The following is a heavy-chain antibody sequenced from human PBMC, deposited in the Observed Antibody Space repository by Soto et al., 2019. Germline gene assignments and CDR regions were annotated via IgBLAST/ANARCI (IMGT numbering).Heavy chain of an antibody. CDR1: GFTFSSYG. J-gene: IGHJ4*02. V-gene: IGHV3-30*18. D-gene: IGHD6-19*01. Sequence: QVQLVESGGGVVQPGRSLRLSCAASGFTFSSYGMHWVRQAPGKGLEWVAVISHDGSNKYYGDSVKGRFTISRDNSKNTRYVQMNSLRGEDTAVYYCAKEDTSGGYAQWGQGTLVTVSS. CDR3: AKEDTSGGYAQ. CDR2: ISHDGSNK.